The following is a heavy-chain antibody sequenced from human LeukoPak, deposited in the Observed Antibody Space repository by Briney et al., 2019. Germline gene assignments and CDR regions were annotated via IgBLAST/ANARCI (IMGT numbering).Heavy chain of an antibody. CDR1: GCTFSSYA. CDR2: IIPIFGIA. D-gene: IGHD6-6*01. J-gene: IGHJ4*02. Sequence: SVKVSCKASGCTFSSYAISWVRQAPGQGLEWMGRIIPIFGIANYAQKFQGRVTITADKSTSTADMELSSLRSEDTAVYYCARAIDSSSSHFFDYWGQGTLVTVSS. CDR3: ARAIDSSSSHFFDY. V-gene: IGHV1-69*04.